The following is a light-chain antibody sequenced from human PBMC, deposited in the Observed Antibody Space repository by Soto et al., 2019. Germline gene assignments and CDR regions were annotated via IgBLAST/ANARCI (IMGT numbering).Light chain of an antibody. CDR1: QDINVY. Sequence: DIQTTQSPSSVSASLGDTVTITCRASQDINVYLNWYQQKPGEVPKLLIYSSSTLHSGVPSRFTGSGSETDFTLTIRSLQPEDFATYYCQQSYSTLWTFGQGTKVDIK. J-gene: IGKJ1*01. CDR2: SSS. CDR3: QQSYSTLWT. V-gene: IGKV1-39*01.